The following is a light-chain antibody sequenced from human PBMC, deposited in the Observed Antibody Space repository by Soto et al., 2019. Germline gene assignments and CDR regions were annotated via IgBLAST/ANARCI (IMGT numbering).Light chain of an antibody. CDR1: SSNIGAGYD. CDR3: QSYDSSLRGSV. J-gene: IGLJ1*01. CDR2: DNT. V-gene: IGLV1-40*01. Sequence: QSVLTQPPSVSGAPGQRVTISCTGSSSNIGAGYDVHWYQQLPGTAPKLLIYDNTNRPSGFPDRFSGSKSGTSASLAITGLQAEDEADYYCQSYDSSLRGSVFGSGTKLTVL.